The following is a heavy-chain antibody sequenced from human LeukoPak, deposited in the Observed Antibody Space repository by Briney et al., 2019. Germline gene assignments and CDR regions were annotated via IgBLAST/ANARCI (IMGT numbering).Heavy chain of an antibody. J-gene: IGHJ4*02. CDR3: AKGEVLLWFGELS. D-gene: IGHD3-10*01. CDR2: ISGSGGST. V-gene: IGHV3-23*01. Sequence: GGSLRLSCAASGFTVSSNYMTWVRQAPGKGLEWVSAISGSGGSTYYADSVKGRFTISRDNSKNTLYLQMNSLRAEDTAVYYCAKGEVLLWFGELSRGQGTLVTVSS. CDR1: GFTVSSNY.